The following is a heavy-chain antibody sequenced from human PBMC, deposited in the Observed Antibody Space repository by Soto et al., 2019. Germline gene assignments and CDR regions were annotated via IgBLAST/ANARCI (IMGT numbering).Heavy chain of an antibody. J-gene: IGHJ4*02. Sequence: PSETLSLTCTVSGGSISSRDSYWGWIRQPPGKGLEWIGSFHYSGSTYYNPSLKSRVTISVDTSKNQFSLNLDSVTAADTAVYFCARDFAYFDSWGQGTLVTVSS. D-gene: IGHD3-3*01. CDR2: FHYSGST. CDR1: GGSISSRDSY. CDR3: ARDFAYFDS. V-gene: IGHV4-39*07.